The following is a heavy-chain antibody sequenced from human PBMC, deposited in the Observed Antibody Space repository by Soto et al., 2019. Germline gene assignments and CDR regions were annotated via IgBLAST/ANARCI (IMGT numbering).Heavy chain of an antibody. V-gene: IGHV3-33*06. J-gene: IGHJ3*02. D-gene: IGHD3-3*01. Sequence: GGSLRLSCAASGFTFSRYGMHLVRQAPGKGLEWVAVIWCDGSNTYYADSVKGRFTISRDNSKNTLYLQMNSLRAEDTAVYYFAKEPEIYDFCSFSDILVQGKMVT. CDR2: IWCDGSNT. CDR1: GFTFSRYG. CDR3: AKEPEIYDFCSFSDI.